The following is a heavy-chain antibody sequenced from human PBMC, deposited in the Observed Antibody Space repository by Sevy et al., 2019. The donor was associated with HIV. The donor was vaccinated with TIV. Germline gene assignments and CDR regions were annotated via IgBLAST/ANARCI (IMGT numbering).Heavy chain of an antibody. J-gene: IGHJ4*02. CDR2: ISYDRSEK. CDR3: ARVRRNYYFDY. D-gene: IGHD3-10*01. V-gene: IGHV3-33*01. CDR1: GFTFGSYG. Sequence: GGSQRLSCAASGFTFGSYGMHWVRQAPGKGLEWVAFISYDRSEKEYADSVKGRFTISRDKSKNTVDLQMNSLRVEDTALYYCARVRRNYYFDYWGQGTLVTVSS.